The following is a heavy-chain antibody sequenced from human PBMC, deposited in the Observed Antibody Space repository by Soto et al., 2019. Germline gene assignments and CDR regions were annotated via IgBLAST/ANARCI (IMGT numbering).Heavy chain of an antibody. D-gene: IGHD3-22*01. CDR2: ISSSGSTI. V-gene: IGHV3-11*01. CDR3: ARDAAGYYDSSGYYYRDAFDI. CDR1: VFTFSDYY. J-gene: IGHJ3*02. Sequence: SLRLSCSASVFTFSDYYMSWMRQAPGKGLEWVSYISSSGSTIYYADSVKGRFTISRDNAKNSLYLQMNSLRAEDTAVYYCARDAAGYYDSSGYYYRDAFDIWGQGTMVTVSS.